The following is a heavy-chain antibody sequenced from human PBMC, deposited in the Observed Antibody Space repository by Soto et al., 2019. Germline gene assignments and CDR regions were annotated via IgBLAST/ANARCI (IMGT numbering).Heavy chain of an antibody. CDR3: ARDLDRRDYYYGMDV. V-gene: IGHV3-21*01. Sequence: GSLRLSCAASGFTFSSYSMNWVRQAPGKGLEWVSSISSSSSYIYYADSVKGRFTISRDNAKNSLYLQMNSLRAEDTAVYYCARDLDRRDYYYGMDVWGQGTTVTVSS. CDR2: ISSSSSYI. J-gene: IGHJ6*02. CDR1: GFTFSSYS.